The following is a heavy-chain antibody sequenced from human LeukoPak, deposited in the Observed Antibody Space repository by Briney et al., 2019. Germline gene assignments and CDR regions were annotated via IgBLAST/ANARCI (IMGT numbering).Heavy chain of an antibody. D-gene: IGHD2-21*02. V-gene: IGHV3-53*01. CDR2: IYSGGST. Sequence: PGGSLRLSCAASGFTVSSNYMSWVRQAPGKGLEWVSVIYSGGSTYYADSVKGRFTISRDNSKNTLYLQMNSLRAEDTAVYYCARINPSLVVVTYYYYMDVWGKGTTVTVSS. CDR1: GFTVSSNY. J-gene: IGHJ6*03. CDR3: ARINPSLVVVTYYYYMDV.